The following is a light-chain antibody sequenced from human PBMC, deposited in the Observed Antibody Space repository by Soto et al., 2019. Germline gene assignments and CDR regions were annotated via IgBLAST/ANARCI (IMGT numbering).Light chain of an antibody. Sequence: QSALTQPASVSGSPGQSITISCTGTSSDVGGYNYVSWYHHHPGKAPKLIIYEVNNRPSGVSNRFSGSKSGNTASLTISGLQAEDEADYYCSSYTGSGTYVFGTGTKLTVL. CDR2: EVN. CDR1: SSDVGGYNY. V-gene: IGLV2-14*01. J-gene: IGLJ1*01. CDR3: SSYTGSGTYV.